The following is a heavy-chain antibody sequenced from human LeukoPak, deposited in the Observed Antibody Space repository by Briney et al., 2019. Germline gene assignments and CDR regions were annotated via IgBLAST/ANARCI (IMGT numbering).Heavy chain of an antibody. CDR3: ARNYYGSGSLDY. J-gene: IGHJ4*02. CDR2: IYYSGST. V-gene: IGHV4-39*07. Sequence: SETLSLTCTVSGGSISSSSYYWGWIRQPPGKGLEWIGSIYYSGSTYYNPSLKSRVTISLDTSKNQFSLKLSSVTAADTAVYYCARNYYGSGSLDYWGQGTLVTVSS. D-gene: IGHD3-10*01. CDR1: GGSISSSSYY.